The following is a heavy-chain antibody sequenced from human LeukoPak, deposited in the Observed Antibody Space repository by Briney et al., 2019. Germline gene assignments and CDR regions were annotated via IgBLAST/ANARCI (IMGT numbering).Heavy chain of an antibody. Sequence: GGSLGLSCAASGFTFRPYNMNWVRQAPGKGLEWGSAISSSRNIYYADSVKGRFTISRDNAKNSLYLQMNSLRAEDTAVYYCARGGGYCGGDCYGIDYWGQGTLVTVSS. CDR3: ARGGGYCGGDCYGIDY. CDR2: ISSSRNI. V-gene: IGHV3-69-1*01. D-gene: IGHD2-21*01. J-gene: IGHJ4*02. CDR1: GFTFRPYN.